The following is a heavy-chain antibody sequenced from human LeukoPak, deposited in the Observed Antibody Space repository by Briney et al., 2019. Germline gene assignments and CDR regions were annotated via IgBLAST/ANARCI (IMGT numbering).Heavy chain of an antibody. CDR2: ISDSSTTI. Sequence: GGSLRLSCAASGFTFSTYNMHWVRQAPGKGLEWVSYISDSSTTIYYADSVKGRFTISRDNARNSLYLQMNSLRAEDTAVYYCARDRGDFWTGYYTNYFDYWGQGTLVTVSS. CDR1: GFTFSTYN. V-gene: IGHV3-48*01. CDR3: ARDRGDFWTGYYTNYFDY. D-gene: IGHD3/OR15-3a*01. J-gene: IGHJ4*02.